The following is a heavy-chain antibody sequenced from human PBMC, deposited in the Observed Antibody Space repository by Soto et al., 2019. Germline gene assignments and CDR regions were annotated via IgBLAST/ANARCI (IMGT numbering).Heavy chain of an antibody. CDR1: GYSFTDSW. J-gene: IGHJ3*02. D-gene: IGHD6-19*01. V-gene: IGHV5-51*01. CDR3: ARPIPRISGWYIDAFDI. Sequence: RESLKISCKGSGYSFTDSWIGWVRQMPGKGLEWMGIIYPGDSETGYSPSFQGQVTISANKSISTAFPQWNSLKASDTSMYYCARPIPRISGWYIDAFDIWGQGTMVTVSS. CDR2: IYPGDSET.